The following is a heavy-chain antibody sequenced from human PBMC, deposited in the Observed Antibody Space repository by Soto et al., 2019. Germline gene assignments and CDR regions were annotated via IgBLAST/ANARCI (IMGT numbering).Heavy chain of an antibody. V-gene: IGHV3-23*01. J-gene: IGHJ4*02. Sequence: GGSLRLSCAASGFTFSSYAMSWVRQAPGKGLEWVSAISGSGGSTYYADSVKGRCTNSRDNSKNTLYLQMNSLRAEYTAVYYCAKGILGATERVSLVYWGQGVLVTVSA. CDR1: GFTFSSYA. CDR3: AKGILGATERVSLVY. CDR2: ISGSGGST. D-gene: IGHD1-26*01.